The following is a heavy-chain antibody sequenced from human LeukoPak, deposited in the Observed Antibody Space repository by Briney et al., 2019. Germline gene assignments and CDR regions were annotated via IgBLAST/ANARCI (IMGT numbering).Heavy chain of an antibody. J-gene: IGHJ4*02. CDR3: ARDKGSGWPPTPFDY. V-gene: IGHV1-69*04. D-gene: IGHD6-19*01. CDR1: GGTFSSYA. Sequence: GASVKVSCKASGGTFSSYAISWVRQAPGQGLEWMGRIIPILGIANYAQKFQGRVTITADKSTSTAYMELSSLRSEDTAVYYCARDKGSGWPPTPFDYWGQGTLVTVSS. CDR2: IIPILGIA.